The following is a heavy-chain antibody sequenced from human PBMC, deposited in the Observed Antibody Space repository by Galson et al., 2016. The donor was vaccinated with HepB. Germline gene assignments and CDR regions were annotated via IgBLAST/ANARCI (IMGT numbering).Heavy chain of an antibody. CDR3: ARDVPDAVRRRSPSTRPFYFDS. CDR2: MSATRGDT. V-gene: IGHV3-23*01. Sequence: SLRLSCAASGFAFGSYAMTWVRQAPGKGLEWVSSMSATRGDTYYADSVKGRFSISRDNSKNTLFLQLNSLRADDTAIYYCARDVPDAVRRRSPSTRPFYFDSWGQGTLVTVSS. J-gene: IGHJ4*02. D-gene: IGHD4-17*01. CDR1: GFAFGSYA.